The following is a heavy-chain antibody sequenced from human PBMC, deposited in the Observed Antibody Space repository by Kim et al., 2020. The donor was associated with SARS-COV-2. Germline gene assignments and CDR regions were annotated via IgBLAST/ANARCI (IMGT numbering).Heavy chain of an antibody. Sequence: SETLSLTCTVSGASLNRRPYYWGWIRQPPGKGLEWIGSVSHSGTTFSNPSLKSRVTISVDTSKNNFSLNLNSVTAADTAVYYCVRQGYDVLTGNFDRDFWGQGTLATVSA. CDR1: GASLNRRPYY. J-gene: IGHJ4*02. CDR3: VRQGYDVLTGNFDRDF. V-gene: IGHV4-39*01. D-gene: IGHD3-9*01. CDR2: VSHSGTT.